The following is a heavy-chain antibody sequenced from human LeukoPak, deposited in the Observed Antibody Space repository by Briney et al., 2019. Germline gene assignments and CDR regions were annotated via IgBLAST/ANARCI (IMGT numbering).Heavy chain of an antibody. V-gene: IGHV1-18*01. J-gene: IGHJ4*02. CDR1: GYTFTSYG. CDR3: YYRVSSGYLT. Sequence: PEASVKVSCKASGYTFTSYGISWVRQAPGQGLEWMGWISAYNGNTNYAQKLQGRVTMTTDTSTSTAYMELSSLRSDDTAVYYCYYRVSSGYLTWGQGTLVAVSS. CDR2: ISAYNGNT. D-gene: IGHD3-22*01.